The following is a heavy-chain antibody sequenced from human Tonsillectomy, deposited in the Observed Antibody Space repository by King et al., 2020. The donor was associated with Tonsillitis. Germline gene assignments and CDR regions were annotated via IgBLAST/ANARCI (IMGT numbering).Heavy chain of an antibody. CDR1: GGSLSSGGYS. D-gene: IGHD4-17*01. Sequence: QLQESGSGLVKPSQTLSLTCAVSGGSLSSGGYSWSWIRQPPGKGLEWIGYIYQSGSTYYNPSLKSRVTISIDRSKNQFSLKLSAVTSADTAVYYCARVFYDYGDYRVGYFDYCVQGTLVTVSS. J-gene: IGHJ4*02. CDR3: ARVFYDYGDYRVGYFDY. CDR2: IYQSGST. V-gene: IGHV4-30-2*01.